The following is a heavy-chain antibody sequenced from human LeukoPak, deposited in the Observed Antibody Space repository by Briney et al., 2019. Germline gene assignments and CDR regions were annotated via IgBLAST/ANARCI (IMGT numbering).Heavy chain of an antibody. CDR2: MYYSGST. CDR1: GGSISSDDYY. D-gene: IGHD3-22*01. J-gene: IGHJ5*02. V-gene: IGHV4-30-4*01. Sequence: SETLSLTCTVSGGSISSDDYYWSWIRQPPGKGLEWIAYMYYSGSTYYNPSLKSRVTMSADTSKNQLSLKLSSVTAADTAVYYCARPYYYDSRIDLWGQGILVTVYS. CDR3: ARPYYYDSRIDL.